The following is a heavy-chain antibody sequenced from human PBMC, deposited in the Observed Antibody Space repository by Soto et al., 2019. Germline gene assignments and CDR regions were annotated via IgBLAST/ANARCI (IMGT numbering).Heavy chain of an antibody. Sequence: EVQLVESGGGLVQPGGSLRLSCAASGFIVSSNYMTWVRQAPGKGLEWVSIMYSGGTTYYAESVKGRFTISRHISKNTLDLQMNTLRFEDTAVYYCARVAGDDPLDLWGPGTMVTVSS. V-gene: IGHV3-53*04. CDR2: MYSGGTT. J-gene: IGHJ3*01. CDR1: GFIVSSNY. D-gene: IGHD2-21*02. CDR3: ARVAGDDPLDL.